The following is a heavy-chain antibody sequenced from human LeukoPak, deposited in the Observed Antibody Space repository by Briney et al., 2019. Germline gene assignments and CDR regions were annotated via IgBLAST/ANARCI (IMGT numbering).Heavy chain of an antibody. D-gene: IGHD3-22*01. Sequence: ASVKVSCKASGYTFTGYYMHWVRQAPGQGLEWMGWINPNSGGTNYAQKFQGRVTMTRDTSISTAYMELCRLRSDDTAVYYCALHLPYYYDSPGGLDYWGQGTLVTVSS. CDR1: GYTFTGYY. J-gene: IGHJ4*02. V-gene: IGHV1-2*02. CDR2: INPNSGGT. CDR3: ALHLPYYYDSPGGLDY.